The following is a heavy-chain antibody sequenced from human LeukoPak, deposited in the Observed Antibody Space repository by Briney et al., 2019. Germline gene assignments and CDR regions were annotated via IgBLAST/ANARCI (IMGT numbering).Heavy chain of an antibody. CDR1: GYTFTGYY. CDR2: INPNSGGT. CDR3: ARDLRWGEAYCGGDCYSDHDAFDI. Sequence: GASVKVSCKASGYTFTGYYMHWVRQAPGQGLEWMGWINPNSGGTNYAQKFQGRVTMTRDTSISTAYMELSRLRSDDTAVYYCARDLRWGEAYCGGDCYSDHDAFDIWGQGTMVTVSS. V-gene: IGHV1-2*02. D-gene: IGHD2-21*02. J-gene: IGHJ3*02.